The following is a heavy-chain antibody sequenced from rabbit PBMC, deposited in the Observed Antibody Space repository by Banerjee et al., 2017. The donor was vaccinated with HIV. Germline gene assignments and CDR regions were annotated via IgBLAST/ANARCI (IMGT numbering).Heavy chain of an antibody. Sequence: QSLEESGGDLVKPGASLTLTCTASGFSFSNNSYMCWVRQAPGKGLEWIACIYGGASDTTYYASWAKGRFTISKTSSTTVTLQMTSLTAADTATYFCARGGGSAGYGYDLWGPGTLVTVS. D-gene: IGHD6-1*01. CDR2: IYGGASDTT. CDR1: GFSFSNNSY. J-gene: IGHJ4*01. CDR3: ARGGGSAGYGYDL. V-gene: IGHV1S40*01.